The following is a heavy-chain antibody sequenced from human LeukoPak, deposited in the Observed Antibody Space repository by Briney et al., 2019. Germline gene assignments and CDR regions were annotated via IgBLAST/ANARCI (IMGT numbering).Heavy chain of an antibody. V-gene: IGHV3-48*01. CDR1: GFTFSSYS. CDR3: ARDPATNYYDSSGWD. Sequence: GGSLRLSCAASGFTFSSYSMNWVRQAPGKGLEWVSYISSSSSTIHYADSVKGRFTISRDNAKNSLYLQMNSLRAEDTAVYYCARDPATNYYDSSGWDWGQGTLVTVSS. D-gene: IGHD3-22*01. J-gene: IGHJ4*02. CDR2: ISSSSSTI.